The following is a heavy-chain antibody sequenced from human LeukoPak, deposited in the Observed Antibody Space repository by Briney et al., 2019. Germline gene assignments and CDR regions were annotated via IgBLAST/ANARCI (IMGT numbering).Heavy chain of an antibody. CDR2: IKQDGSEK. CDR3: ADLGTSD. D-gene: IGHD1-7*01. CDR1: GFTFTTYW. V-gene: IGHV3-7*01. Sequence: GGSLRLSCAASGFTFTTYWMAWVRQAPGKGLEWVANIKQDGSEKYYMDSVKGRFTISRDNAKNLVYLQMSILRAEDTAVYYCADLGTSDCGQGTLVTVSS. J-gene: IGHJ4*02.